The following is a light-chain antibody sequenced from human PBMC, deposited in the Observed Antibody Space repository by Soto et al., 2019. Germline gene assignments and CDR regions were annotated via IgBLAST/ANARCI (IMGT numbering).Light chain of an antibody. CDR3: QQYNNWPPIT. Sequence: EIVLTQSPVXXSLAPGERATLSCRXSQSVSSSYLAWYQQKPGQAPRLLIYEASNRATGIPARFSGSGSGADFTLTISSLEPEDFAVYYCQQYNNWPPITFGQGTRLEVK. CDR2: EAS. V-gene: IGKV3D-20*02. J-gene: IGKJ5*01. CDR1: QSVSSSY.